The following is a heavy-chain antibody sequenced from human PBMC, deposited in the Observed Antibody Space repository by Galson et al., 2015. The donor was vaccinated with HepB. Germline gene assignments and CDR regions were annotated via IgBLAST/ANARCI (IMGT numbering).Heavy chain of an antibody. J-gene: IGHJ4*02. D-gene: IGHD7-27*01. CDR1: GFTFSSYS. CDR2: ISSSSSTI. Sequence: SLRLSCAASGFTFSSYSMNWVRQAPGKGLEWVSYISSSSSTIYYADSVKGRFTISRDNAKNSLYLQMNSLRAEDTAVYYCARSLGITDYWGQGTLVTVSS. V-gene: IGHV3-48*04. CDR3: ARSLGITDY.